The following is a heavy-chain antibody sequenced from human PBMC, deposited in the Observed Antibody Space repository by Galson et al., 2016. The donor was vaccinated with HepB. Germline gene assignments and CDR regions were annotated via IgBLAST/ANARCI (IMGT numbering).Heavy chain of an antibody. Sequence: SLRLSCAASGFTFSRFGMNWVRQTPGKGLESVAVIWFDGRDAYYGDSVKGRFTISKDNSNNMLYLQMNSLRVEDKAVYYCARDLWGDCRTTTCSHLDSWGQGTLVTVSS. CDR3: ARDLWGDCRTTTCSHLDS. D-gene: IGHD1-14*01. J-gene: IGHJ4*02. V-gene: IGHV3-33*07. CDR1: GFTFSRFG. CDR2: IWFDGRDA.